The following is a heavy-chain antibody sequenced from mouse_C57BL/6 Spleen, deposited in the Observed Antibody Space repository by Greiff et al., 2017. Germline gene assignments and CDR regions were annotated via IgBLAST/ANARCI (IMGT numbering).Heavy chain of an antibody. CDR2: IDPETGGT. D-gene: IGHD1-1*02. CDR1: GYTFTDYE. Sequence: QVQLQQSGAELVRPGASVTLSCKASGYTFTDYEMHWVKQTPVHGLEWIGAIDPETGGTAYNQKFKGKAILTADKSSSTAYMELRSLTSEDSAVYYCTRDCEYVGGCYGDYWGQGTTLTVSS. V-gene: IGHV1-15*01. J-gene: IGHJ2*01. CDR3: TRDCEYVGGCYGDY.